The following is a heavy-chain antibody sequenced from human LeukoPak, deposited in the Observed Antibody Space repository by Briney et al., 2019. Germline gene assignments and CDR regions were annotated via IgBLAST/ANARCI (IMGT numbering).Heavy chain of an antibody. CDR3: ARGRYGWLPFDY. Sequence: SETLSLTCTVSGGSINNYYWSWIRQPPGKGLEWIGYIYYSGNTNYNPSLKSRVTISVDTSKNQFTLKLSSVTAADTAVYYCARGRYGWLPFDYWGQGTLVTVSS. J-gene: IGHJ4*02. V-gene: IGHV4-59*01. D-gene: IGHD3-16*01. CDR1: GGSINNYY. CDR2: IYYSGNT.